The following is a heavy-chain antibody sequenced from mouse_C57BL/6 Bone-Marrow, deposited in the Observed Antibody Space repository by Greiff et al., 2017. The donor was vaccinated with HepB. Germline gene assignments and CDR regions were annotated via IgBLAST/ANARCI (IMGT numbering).Heavy chain of an antibody. Sequence: VQLQQSGPELVKPGASVKISCKASGYSFTGYYMNWVKQSPEKSLEWIGEINPSTGGTTYNQKFKAKATLTVDKSSSTAYMQLKSLTSEDSAVYDCARSRILRSAWFAYWGQGTLVTVSA. J-gene: IGHJ3*01. D-gene: IGHD1-1*01. CDR3: ARSRILRSAWFAY. CDR2: INPSTGGT. CDR1: GYSFTGYY. V-gene: IGHV1-42*01.